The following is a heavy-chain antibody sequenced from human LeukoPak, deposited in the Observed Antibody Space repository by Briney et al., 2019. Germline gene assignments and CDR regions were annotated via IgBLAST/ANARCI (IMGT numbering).Heavy chain of an antibody. CDR2: ISYDGSNK. D-gene: IGHD5-24*01. Sequence: GGSLRLSCAASGFTFSSYGMHWVRQAPGKGLEWVAVISYDGSNKYYADSVKGRFTISRDNSKNTLYLQMISLRAEDTAVYYCAKGGDGHNLEYYYYGMDVWGQGTTVTVSS. J-gene: IGHJ6*02. CDR1: GFTFSSYG. V-gene: IGHV3-30*18. CDR3: AKGGDGHNLEYYYYGMDV.